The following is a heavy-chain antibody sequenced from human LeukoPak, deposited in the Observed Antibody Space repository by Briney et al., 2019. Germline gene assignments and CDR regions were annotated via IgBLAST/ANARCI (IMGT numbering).Heavy chain of an antibody. Sequence: GGSPRLSCAASGFPFDDYGMSWVRQVPGKGLEWVSHINWNGGSRGYADSVKGRFTISRDNAKNSLYLQMNSLRAEDTALYYCARTNYDILTGYSKGIDYWGQGTLVTVSS. CDR1: GFPFDDYG. CDR3: ARTNYDILTGYSKGIDY. J-gene: IGHJ4*02. V-gene: IGHV3-20*04. CDR2: INWNGGSR. D-gene: IGHD3-9*01.